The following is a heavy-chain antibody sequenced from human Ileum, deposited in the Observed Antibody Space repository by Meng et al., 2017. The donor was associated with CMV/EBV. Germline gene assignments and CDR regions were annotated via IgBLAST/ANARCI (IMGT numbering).Heavy chain of an antibody. V-gene: IGHV3-73*01. D-gene: IGHD2-2*02. CDR3: IRHPGHCSSTSCYSHRGFDP. CDR1: SA. J-gene: IGHJ5*02. Sequence: SAIHWVRQASGKGLEWIGRIRSKTYNYATAYAASVKGRNTISRDDSKNTAYLQMNSLKTEDTAVYYCIRHPGHCSSTSCYSHRGFDPWGQGTLVTVSS. CDR2: IRSKTYNYAT.